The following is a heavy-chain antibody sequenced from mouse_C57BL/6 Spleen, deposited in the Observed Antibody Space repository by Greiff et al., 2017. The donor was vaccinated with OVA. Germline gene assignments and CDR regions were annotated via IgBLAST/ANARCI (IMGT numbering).Heavy chain of an antibody. V-gene: IGHV7-3*01. CDR1: GFTFTDYY. CDR3: ARGALVALRDMDY. Sequence: EVKLVESGGGLVQPGGSLSLSCAASGFTFTDYYMSWVRQPPGKALEWFGFIRNKANGYTTEYSVSVKGRFTISRDNSPSILYLQMSALRAEDSAAYYCARGALVALRDMDYWGQGTSVTVSS. D-gene: IGHD1-1*01. J-gene: IGHJ4*01. CDR2: IRNKANGYTT.